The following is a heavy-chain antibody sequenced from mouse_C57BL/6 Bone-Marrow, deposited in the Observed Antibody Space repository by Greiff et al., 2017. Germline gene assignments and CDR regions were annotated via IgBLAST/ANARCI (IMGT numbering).Heavy chain of an antibody. Sequence: VHVKQSGPELVKPGASVKISCKASGYSFTGYYMNWVKQSPEKSLEWIGEINPSTGGTTYTQKFKAKATLTVDKSSSTAYMQLKSLTSEDSAVYYCAPTTVYAMDYWGQGTSVTVSS. CDR3: APTTVYAMDY. J-gene: IGHJ4*01. D-gene: IGHD1-1*01. CDR1: GYSFTGYY. V-gene: IGHV1-42*01. CDR2: INPSTGGT.